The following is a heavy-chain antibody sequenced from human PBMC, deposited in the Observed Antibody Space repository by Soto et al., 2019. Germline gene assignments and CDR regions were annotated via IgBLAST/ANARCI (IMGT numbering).Heavy chain of an antibody. Sequence: PGESRKISCKGSGYSFTSYWIGWVRQMPGKGLEWMGIIYPGDSDTRYSPSFQGQVTISADKSISTAYLQWSSLKASDTAMYYCATSDYVWGSYRYTWAFDIWGQGTMVTVSS. J-gene: IGHJ3*02. CDR1: GYSFTSYW. CDR2: IYPGDSDT. V-gene: IGHV5-51*01. CDR3: ATSDYVWGSYRYTWAFDI. D-gene: IGHD3-16*02.